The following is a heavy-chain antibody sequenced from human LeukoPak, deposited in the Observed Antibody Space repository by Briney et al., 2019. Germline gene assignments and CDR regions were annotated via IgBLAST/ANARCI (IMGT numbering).Heavy chain of an antibody. CDR2: IYYSGST. V-gene: IGHV4-39*01. CDR1: GGSISSSSYY. J-gene: IGHJ4*02. D-gene: IGHD6-13*01. CDR3: ARLAVPAAPRD. Sequence: SETLPLTCTVSGGSISSSSYYWGWIRQPPGKGLEWIGSIYYSGSTYYNPSLKSRVTISVDTSKNQFSLKLSSVTAADTAVYYCARLAVPAAPRDWGQGTLVTVSS.